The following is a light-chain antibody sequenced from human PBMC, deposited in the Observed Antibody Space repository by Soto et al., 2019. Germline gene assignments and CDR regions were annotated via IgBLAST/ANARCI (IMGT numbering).Light chain of an antibody. V-gene: IGKV3-20*01. CDR3: QHYDGSPRT. Sequence: ETVLTQSPGTVSLSPGERATLSCTTSQTVNSDYLAWYQQKPGQAPRLLIYGVFNRATGIPDRFSGSGSGTYFTLTLSVLETADSEFYYCQHYDGSPRTFGQGTNLQI. J-gene: IGKJ2*01. CDR2: GVF. CDR1: QTVNSDY.